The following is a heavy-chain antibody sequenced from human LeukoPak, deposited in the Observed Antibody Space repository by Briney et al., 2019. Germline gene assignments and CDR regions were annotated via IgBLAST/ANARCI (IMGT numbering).Heavy chain of an antibody. Sequence: ASVTVSCKASGYTFPNYGFTWVRQAPGQGREWMGWIGSYNGNTQYAQNFQGRLTLTTDTSTNTAYMDLRSLRSNDTAVYYCATPAKGAYFYYYMDVWGAGTTVTVSS. CDR1: GYTFPNYG. J-gene: IGHJ6*03. CDR3: ATPAKGAYFYYYMDV. CDR2: IGSYNGNT. D-gene: IGHD2-2*01. V-gene: IGHV1-18*01.